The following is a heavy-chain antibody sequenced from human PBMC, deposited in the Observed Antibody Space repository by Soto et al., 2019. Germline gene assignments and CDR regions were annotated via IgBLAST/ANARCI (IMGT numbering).Heavy chain of an antibody. J-gene: IGHJ3*01. V-gene: IGHV1-2*02. Sequence: QGQLLQSGAEVRQHGASVRFSCEASGYTLSAYFLQWGRQAPVQGLEWMGWINPNTGDTHYAQKLLCRGTMSREESITTSYMGLNRRTSEHTAVYLGTSEGARIGTGGTGNDAVDRWGKGTKVTVSS. CDR2: INPNTGDT. CDR1: GYTLSAYF. CDR3: TSEGARIGTGGTGNDAVDR. D-gene: IGHD6-13*01.